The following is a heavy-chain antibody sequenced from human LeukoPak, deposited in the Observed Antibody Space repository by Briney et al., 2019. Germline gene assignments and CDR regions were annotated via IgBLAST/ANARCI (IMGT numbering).Heavy chain of an antibody. D-gene: IGHD6-19*01. CDR3: ARRNSGWPHDY. Sequence: GGSLRLSCAASGFTFSGYVMSWVRQAPGKELEWVSAITGSGGTTYYSDSVKGRFTISRDNSKSTLYLQMSSLRAEDTAVYYCARRNSGWPHDYWGQGTLVTVSS. CDR2: ITGSGGTT. CDR1: GFTFSGYV. J-gene: IGHJ4*02. V-gene: IGHV3-23*01.